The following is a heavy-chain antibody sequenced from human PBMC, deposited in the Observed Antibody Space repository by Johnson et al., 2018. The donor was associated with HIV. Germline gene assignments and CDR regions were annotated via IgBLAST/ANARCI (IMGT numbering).Heavy chain of an antibody. CDR3: VRTSCTGARCLGYDPFDV. J-gene: IGHJ3*01. V-gene: IGHV3-74*01. Sequence: VQLVESGGGLVQPGGSLRLSCAVSGFSFRNYWMEWVRQAPGKGLVWVSRIKSDGTSTTYADSVRGRFPISRDNANNTLYLEMKSLRAEDTAVYYCVRTSCTGARCLGYDPFDVWGQGTMVTVSS. D-gene: IGHD3-16*01. CDR1: GFSFRNYW. CDR2: IKSDGTST.